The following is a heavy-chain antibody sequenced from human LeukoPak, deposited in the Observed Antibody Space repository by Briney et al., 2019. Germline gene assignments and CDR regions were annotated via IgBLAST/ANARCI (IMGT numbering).Heavy chain of an antibody. D-gene: IGHD3-10*01. CDR2: IKPDGSEK. V-gene: IGHV3-7*01. Sequence: GGSLRLSCAASGFTFNTYWMNWARQAPGKGLEWVAIIKPDGSEKYYVDSVKGRFTISRDNAKNSLYLQMNSLRVEDTAVYHCARLLHYYGSGSYYDYWGQGTLVTVSS. CDR3: ARLLHYYGSGSYYDY. J-gene: IGHJ4*02. CDR1: GFTFNTYW.